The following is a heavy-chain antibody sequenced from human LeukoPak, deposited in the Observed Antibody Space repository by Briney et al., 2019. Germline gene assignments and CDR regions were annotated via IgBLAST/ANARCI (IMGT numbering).Heavy chain of an antibody. D-gene: IGHD3-10*01. CDR1: GDSISSSNDY. CDR3: ARYVVYGTGKSYFDY. Sequence: PSETLSLTCTVSGDSISSSNDYWSWIRQPPGKELEWIASINYSGSTYYNPSLKIPVTISVDTAKNQFSLRLSSVTAAATAVYFCARYVVYGTGKSYFDYWGQGSLVTVSS. CDR2: INYSGST. J-gene: IGHJ4*02. V-gene: IGHV4-39*01.